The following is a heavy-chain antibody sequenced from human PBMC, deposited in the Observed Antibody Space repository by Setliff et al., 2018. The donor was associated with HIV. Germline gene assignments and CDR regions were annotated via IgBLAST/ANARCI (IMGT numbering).Heavy chain of an antibody. D-gene: IGHD3-10*01. Sequence: GGSLRLSCAASGFIFGNFDMHWVRQAPGKGLEWVSVISFDESKKYYADSVKGRFTISRDISRNTLYLDMNSLGAEDTAVYYCAGRHRSGSYFDPWGQGTLVTVSS. CDR3: AGRHRSGSYFDP. CDR2: ISFDESKK. J-gene: IGHJ5*02. V-gene: IGHV3-30-3*01. CDR1: GFIFGNFD.